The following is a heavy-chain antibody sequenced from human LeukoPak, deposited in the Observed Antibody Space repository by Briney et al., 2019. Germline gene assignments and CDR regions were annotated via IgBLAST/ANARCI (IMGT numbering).Heavy chain of an antibody. V-gene: IGHV3-30-3*01. CDR2: ISYDGDKQ. CDR1: GFTFNTFA. Sequence: GGSLRLSCAATGFTFNTFAMHWVRQAPGKGLEWLGLISYDGDKQIYPASVKGRFSFSRDNSNNTLYLQMNNLRPEDTALYYCARESHEGATRAYNWFDPWGQGTLVGVSS. J-gene: IGHJ5*02. D-gene: IGHD1-26*01. CDR3: ARESHEGATRAYNWFDP.